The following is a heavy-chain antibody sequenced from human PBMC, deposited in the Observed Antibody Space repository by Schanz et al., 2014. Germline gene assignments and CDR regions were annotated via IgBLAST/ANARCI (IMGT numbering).Heavy chain of an antibody. CDR3: ARDEGRDGYNLAFDV. CDR2: ISGSGGST. D-gene: IGHD5-12*01. V-gene: IGHV3-23*01. Sequence: DVQLLESGGGLVQPGGSLRLSCAASGFTFSNFAMSWVRQAPGKGLEWVSAISGSGGSTYYADSVKGRFTISRDNSKNTLYLQMNSLRPEDTALYFCARDEGRDGYNLAFDVWGQGTLVTVSS. CDR1: GFTFSNFA. J-gene: IGHJ4*02.